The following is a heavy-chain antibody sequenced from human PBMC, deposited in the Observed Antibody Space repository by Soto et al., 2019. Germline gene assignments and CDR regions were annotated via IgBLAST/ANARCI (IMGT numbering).Heavy chain of an antibody. CDR1: GYSFTTYG. CDR3: AREGPAPYYYYGMDV. CDR2: ISGYNGNT. V-gene: IGHV1-18*01. J-gene: IGHJ6*02. Sequence: QVQLVQSRGEVKKPGASVKVSCKTSGYSFTTYGISWVRQAPGQGLEWMGWISGYNGNTNYAQKLQGRVTMTTDTSTSTAYMELRSLCSDDTAVYYCAREGPAPYYYYGMDVWGQGSTVTVSS.